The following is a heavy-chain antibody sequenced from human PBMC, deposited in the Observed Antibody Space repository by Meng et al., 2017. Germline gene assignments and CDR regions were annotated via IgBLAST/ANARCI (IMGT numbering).Heavy chain of an antibody. CDR2: IYPGDPDT. D-gene: IGHD3-22*01. V-gene: IGHV5-51*01. J-gene: IGHJ3*02. CDR3: ARQAYYYDSSGYYFGPPYDAFDI. CDR1: GYSFTSYW. Sequence: GSLRLSCKGSGYSFTSYWIGWVRQMPGKGLEWMGIIYPGDPDTRYSPSFQGQVTISADKSISTAYLQWSSLKASDTAMYYCARQAYYYDSSGYYFGPPYDAFDIWGQGTMVTVSS.